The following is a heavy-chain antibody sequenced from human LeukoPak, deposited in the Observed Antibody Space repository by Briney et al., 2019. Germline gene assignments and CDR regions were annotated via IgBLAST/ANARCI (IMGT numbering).Heavy chain of an antibody. Sequence: PSETLSLTCTVSGVSISSYFWSWIRQPPGKGLEWIRYIYHSGSTNYNPSLKSRVTISVDTSKNQFSMKLSSVSAADTAVYYCARNAGDLWGQGTLVTVSS. D-gene: IGHD1-1*01. CDR1: GVSISSYF. V-gene: IGHV4-59*01. CDR3: ARNAGDL. CDR2: IYHSGST. J-gene: IGHJ5*02.